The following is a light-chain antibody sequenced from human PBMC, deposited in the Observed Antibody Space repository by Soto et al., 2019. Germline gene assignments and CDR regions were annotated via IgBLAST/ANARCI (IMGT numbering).Light chain of an antibody. CDR3: HQCNSYHT. J-gene: IGKJ4*01. CDR1: QSISGW. V-gene: IGKV1-5*01. CDR2: DAS. Sequence: DIQMTQTPSTLSASVGDRVTITCRASQSISGWLAWYQQKPGQAPNLLIYDASNRPPGVPARFLGRGSGTEFTLTISRLQPDDFATYYCHQCNSYHTFGGGTKVDIK.